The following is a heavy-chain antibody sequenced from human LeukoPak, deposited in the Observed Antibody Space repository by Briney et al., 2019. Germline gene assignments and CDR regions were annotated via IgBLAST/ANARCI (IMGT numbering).Heavy chain of an antibody. D-gene: IGHD1-26*01. V-gene: IGHV3-72*01. J-gene: IGHJ4*02. CDR2: SRNKANSYTT. Sequence: PGGSLRLSCAASGFTFSDRYMDWVRQAPGKGLEWVGRSRNKANSYTTECAASVKGRFTVSRDDSNNSLYLQMNSLKTEDTAVYYCASSPAGRYTFEYWGQGTLVTVSS. CDR1: GFTFSDRY. CDR3: ASSPAGRYTFEY.